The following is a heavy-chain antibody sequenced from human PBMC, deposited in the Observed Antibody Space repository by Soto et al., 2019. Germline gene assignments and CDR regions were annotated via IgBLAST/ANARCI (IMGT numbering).Heavy chain of an antibody. D-gene: IGHD6-13*01. J-gene: IGHJ4*02. CDR2: ISYSGTT. CDR1: GGSISNSGYH. V-gene: IGHV4-39*01. CDR3: SGYSNNWLWGDY. Sequence: QLQLQGSGPGLVRPSETLSLTCTVSGGSISNSGYHCTWVRQPPGEGLEWIGTISYSGTTFYNPSLKSRISITADTSKNRFSLRLSSVTAADTAVYYCSGYSNNWLWGDYWGQGTLVTVSS.